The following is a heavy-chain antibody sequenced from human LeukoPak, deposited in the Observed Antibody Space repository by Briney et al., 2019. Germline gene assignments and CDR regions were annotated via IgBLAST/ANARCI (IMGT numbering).Heavy chain of an antibody. CDR1: GFTFSDYY. J-gene: IGHJ6*04. CDR2: ISSSGSSI. D-gene: IGHD3-10*02. CDR3: AELGITMIGGV. V-gene: IGHV3-11*04. Sequence: GGSLRLSCAASGFTFSDYYMSWIRQAPGKGLERVSYISSSGSSIYYGDSVKGRFTISRDNAKNSLYLQMNSLRAEDTAVYYCAELGITMIGGVWGKGTTVTISS.